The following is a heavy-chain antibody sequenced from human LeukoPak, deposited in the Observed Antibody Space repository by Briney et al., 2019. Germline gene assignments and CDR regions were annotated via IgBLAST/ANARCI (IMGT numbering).Heavy chain of an antibody. CDR1: GGSLSGYY. CDR2: IGHSGDT. D-gene: IGHD1-7*01. CDR3: ARGHLRTGTREFDS. J-gene: IGHJ4*02. V-gene: IGHV4-34*01. Sequence: PSETLSLTCAVYGGSLSGYYWSWIRQPPGKGLEWIGEIGHSGDTKYNASLKSRVSLSVDTSKNQISLKMNFVTAADTALYYCARGHLRTGTREFDSWGQGTLVIVSS.